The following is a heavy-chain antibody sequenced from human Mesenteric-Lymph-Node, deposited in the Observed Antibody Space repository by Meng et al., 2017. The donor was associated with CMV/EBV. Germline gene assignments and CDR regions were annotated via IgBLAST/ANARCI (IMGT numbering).Heavy chain of an antibody. J-gene: IGHJ4*02. CDR2: INSDGSST. V-gene: IGHV3-74*01. CDR3: ARKGCSGANCYSDY. D-gene: IGHD2-15*01. Sequence: GESLKISCAASGFTFSSFWMHWVRQAPGKGLVWVSRINSDGSSTSYADSVKGRFTISRDNAKSSLYLQMNSLRAEDTALYYCARKGCSGANCYSDYWGQGTLVTVSS. CDR1: GFTFSSFW.